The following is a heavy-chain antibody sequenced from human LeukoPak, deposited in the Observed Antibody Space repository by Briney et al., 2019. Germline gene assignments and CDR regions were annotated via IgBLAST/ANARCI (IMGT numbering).Heavy chain of an antibody. J-gene: IGHJ4*02. D-gene: IGHD4-11*01. V-gene: IGHV4-30-2*01. Sequence: SETLSLTCTVSGGSISSSSYYWGWIRQPPGKGLEWIGYIYHSGSTYYNPSLKSRVTISVDRSKNQFSLKLSSVTAADTAVYYCARAGAGSNYGAPFDYWGQGTLVTVSS. CDR3: ARAGAGSNYGAPFDY. CDR1: GGSISSSSYY. CDR2: IYHSGST.